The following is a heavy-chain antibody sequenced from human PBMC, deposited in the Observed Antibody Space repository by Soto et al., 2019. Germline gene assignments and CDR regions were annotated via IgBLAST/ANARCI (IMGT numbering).Heavy chain of an antibody. CDR2: ISSDGSHQ. D-gene: IGHD2-2*01. Sequence: QVQVVESGGGVVQPGTSLRLSCAASGFTFSVSAIHWVRQAPGKGLEWVAVISSDGSHQYYADSVRGRFTISRDNPKNTLYLQMNSLRAEATAVYYGARPYCRSTRCYLYYYGMDVWGPGTTVTVSS. V-gene: IGHV3-30-3*01. J-gene: IGHJ6*02. CDR3: ARPYCRSTRCYLYYYGMDV. CDR1: GFTFSVSA.